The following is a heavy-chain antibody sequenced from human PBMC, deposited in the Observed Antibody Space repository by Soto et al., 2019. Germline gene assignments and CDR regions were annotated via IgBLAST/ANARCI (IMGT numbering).Heavy chain of an antibody. CDR2: IDPSESYV. CDR1: GYSFTNYW. V-gene: IGHV5-10-1*03. J-gene: IGHJ3*02. Sequence: EVQLVQSGAEVKKPGESLKVSCKTSGYSFTNYWITWVRQMPGKGLVWMGKIDPSESYVNYSPSFQGHVTISADKSIPTAYLQWSSLKASDTAMYYCARQGDYGGPCGIWGQGTMVTVSS. D-gene: IGHD4-17*01. CDR3: ARQGDYGGPCGI.